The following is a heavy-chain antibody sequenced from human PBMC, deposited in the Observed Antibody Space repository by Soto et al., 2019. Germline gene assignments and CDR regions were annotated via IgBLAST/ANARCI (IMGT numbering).Heavy chain of an antibody. CDR3: ARLTAKGDSFDY. D-gene: IGHD3-16*01. V-gene: IGHV4-30-4*01. CDR2: IYYSGST. CDR1: GGSISSGGYY. J-gene: IGHJ4*02. Sequence: QVQLQESGPGLVKPSQTLSLTCTVSGGSISSGGYYWSWIRQPPGKGLEWIGYIYYSGSTYYNPSLKSRVTISVDTYKNQFSLKLSSVTAADTAVYYCARLTAKGDSFDYGGQGTLVTVSS.